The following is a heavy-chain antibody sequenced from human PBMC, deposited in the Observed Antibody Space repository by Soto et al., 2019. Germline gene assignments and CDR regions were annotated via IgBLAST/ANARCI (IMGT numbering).Heavy chain of an antibody. D-gene: IGHD3-22*01. V-gene: IGHV3-23*01. CDR1: GFTLSSYA. CDR2: ISGSGGST. J-gene: IGHJ3*02. CDR3: AKTYYYDSSGIERGHAFDI. Sequence: GGSLRLSCAASGFTLSSYAMSWVRQAPGKGLEWVSAISGSGGSTYYADSVKGRFTISRDNSKNTLYLQMNSLRAEDTAVYYCAKTYYYDSSGIERGHAFDIWGQGTMVTVSS.